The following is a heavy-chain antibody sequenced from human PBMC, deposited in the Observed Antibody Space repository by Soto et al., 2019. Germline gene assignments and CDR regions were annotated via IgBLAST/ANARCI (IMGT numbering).Heavy chain of an antibody. CDR2: ISYDGSNK. J-gene: IGHJ4*02. CDR3: ARTPERIAARRGYFDY. CDR1: GFTFSSYA. V-gene: IGHV3-30-3*01. Sequence: GGSLRLSCAASGFTFSSYAMHWVRQAPGKGLEWVAVISYDGSNKYYADSVKGRFTISRDNSKNTLYLRMNSLRAEDTAVYYCARTPERIAARRGYFDYWGQGTLVTVSS. D-gene: IGHD6-6*01.